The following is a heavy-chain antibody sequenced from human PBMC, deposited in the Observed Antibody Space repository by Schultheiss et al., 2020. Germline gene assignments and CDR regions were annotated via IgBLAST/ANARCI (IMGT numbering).Heavy chain of an antibody. J-gene: IGHJ4*02. D-gene: IGHD5/OR15-5a*01. Sequence: SETLSLTCTVSGASINSNYWNWIRQPPGKGLEWIGYISNSGSTYYNPSLESRVAISVDTSKNQYSLKLTSMTAADTALYYCARDRRDVSDWGYFDYWGQGTLVTVSS. CDR2: ISNSGST. V-gene: IGHV4-59*01. CDR3: ARDRRDVSDWGYFDY. CDR1: GASINSNY.